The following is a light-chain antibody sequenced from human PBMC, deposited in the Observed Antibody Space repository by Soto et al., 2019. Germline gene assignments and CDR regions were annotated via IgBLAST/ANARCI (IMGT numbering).Light chain of an antibody. Sequence: EIVMTQSPATLSVSPGERATLSCRASQSVSSNLAWYQQQPGQAPRLLIYGASTRATGIPARFSGSGSGIEFTLTISSLQSEEFAVYYCQQYNNWPWTFGQGTKVEIQ. V-gene: IGKV3-15*01. CDR1: QSVSSN. CDR3: QQYNNWPWT. J-gene: IGKJ1*01. CDR2: GAS.